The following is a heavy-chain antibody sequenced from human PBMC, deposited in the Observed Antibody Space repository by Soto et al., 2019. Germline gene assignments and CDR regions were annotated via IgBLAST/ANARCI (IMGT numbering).Heavy chain of an antibody. Sequence: QVQLVQSGAEVKKPGSSVKVSCKASGGTFSSYSINWVRQAPGQGLEWMGEIIPIFGTANYAQKFQGRVTNSGDESTSTAYMELSSLRSEDTAVYYCARDGGRHSGGIDYWGQGTLVTVSS. CDR1: GGTFSSYS. CDR3: ARDGGRHSGGIDY. V-gene: IGHV1-69*01. J-gene: IGHJ4*02. CDR2: IIPIFGTA. D-gene: IGHD1-26*01.